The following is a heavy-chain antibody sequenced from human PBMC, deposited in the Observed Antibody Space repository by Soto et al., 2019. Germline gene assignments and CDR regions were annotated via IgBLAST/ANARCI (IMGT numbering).Heavy chain of an antibody. J-gene: IGHJ4*02. CDR1: GFTFRSFV. CDR3: ARWGRTGGLAF. CDR2: TSYDGSNA. V-gene: IGHV3-30*03. Sequence: QVQLVESGGGVVQPGTSLRLSCVGSGFTFRSFVIHWVRQAPGKGLEWVALTSYDGSNAYYGDSVKGRFTISRDNSKNSVDLQMASMRVDDTALYYCARWGRTGGLAFWGQGTLVSVSS. D-gene: IGHD3-16*01.